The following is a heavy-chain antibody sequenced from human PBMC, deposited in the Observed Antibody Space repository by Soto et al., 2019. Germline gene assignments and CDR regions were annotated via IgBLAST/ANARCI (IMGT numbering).Heavy chain of an antibody. V-gene: IGHV3-23*01. CDR2: VGASGDST. Sequence: EVQLLESGGSLVQPGGSLRLSCAASGFTFSSYAMSWVRQAPGKGPEWVSAVGASGDSTYHADSVKGRFTISRDNSTNTLYLQMNSLRVEDTAVYYCAKAAGGSPSNWFDPWGQGTLVTVSS. J-gene: IGHJ5*02. D-gene: IGHD1-26*01. CDR3: AKAAGGSPSNWFDP. CDR1: GFTFSSYA.